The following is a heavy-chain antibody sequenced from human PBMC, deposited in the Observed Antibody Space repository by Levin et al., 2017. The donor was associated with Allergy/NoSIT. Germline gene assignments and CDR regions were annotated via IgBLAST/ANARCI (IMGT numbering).Heavy chain of an antibody. CDR1: GGSFSGYY. D-gene: IGHD4-23*01. J-gene: IGHJ2*01. V-gene: IGHV4-34*01. CDR2: INHSGST. CDR3: ARGAAPDGKGGYSYGYFDL. Sequence: SETLSLTCAVYGGSFSGYYWSWIRQPPGKGLEWIGEINHSGSTNYNPSLKSRVTISVDTSKNQFSLKLSSVTAADTAVYYCARGAAPDGKGGYSYGYFDLWGRGTLVTVSS.